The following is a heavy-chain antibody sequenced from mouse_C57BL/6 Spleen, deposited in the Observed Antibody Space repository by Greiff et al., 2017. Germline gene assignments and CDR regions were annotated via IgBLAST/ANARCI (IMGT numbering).Heavy chain of an antibody. D-gene: IGHD2-4*01. J-gene: IGHJ4*01. CDR3: ARRLRRYYYAMDY. CDR2: INPNNGGT. Sequence: EVQLQQSGPELVKPGASVKISCKASGYTFTDYYMNWVKQSHGKSLEWIGDINPNNGGTSYNQKFKGKATLTVDKSSSTAYMELRSLTSEDSAVYYCARRLRRYYYAMDYWGQGTSVTVSS. CDR1: GYTFTDYY. V-gene: IGHV1-26*01.